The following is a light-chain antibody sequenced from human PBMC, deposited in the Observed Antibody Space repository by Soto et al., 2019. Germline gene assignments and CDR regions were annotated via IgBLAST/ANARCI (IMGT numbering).Light chain of an antibody. J-gene: IGKJ1*01. CDR2: AAS. CDR1: QYISSY. Sequence: DIQVTQSPSSLSASVGDRVTITCRASQYISSYLNWYQQKPGKAPNLLIYAASSLQSGVPSRFSGSGSGTDFPLTISSLQPEDFATYYCQQSHSIPVTFGQGTKVEIK. CDR3: QQSHSIPVT. V-gene: IGKV1-39*01.